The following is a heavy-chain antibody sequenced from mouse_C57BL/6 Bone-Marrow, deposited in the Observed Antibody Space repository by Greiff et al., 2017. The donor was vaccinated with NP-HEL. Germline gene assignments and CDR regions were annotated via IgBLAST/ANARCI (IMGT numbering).Heavy chain of an antibody. CDR3: ARSPTTVVADYFDY. D-gene: IGHD1-1*01. J-gene: IGHJ2*01. CDR2: INPSNGGT. Sequence: VKLQQPGTELVKPGASVKLSCKASGYTFTSYWMHWVKQRPGQGLEWIGNINPSNGGTNYNEKFKSKATLTVDKSSSTAYMQLSSLTSEDSAVYYCARSPTTVVADYFDYWGQGTTLTVSS. CDR1: GYTFTSYW. V-gene: IGHV1-53*01.